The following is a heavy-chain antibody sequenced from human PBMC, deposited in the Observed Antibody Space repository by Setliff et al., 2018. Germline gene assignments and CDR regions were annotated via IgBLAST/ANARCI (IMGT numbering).Heavy chain of an antibody. V-gene: IGHV3-30*02. CDR2: VRFDGSYK. J-gene: IGHJ4*02. D-gene: IGHD6-19*01. CDR1: GFVFGTYG. CDR3: ARVGPSQGIAVATYFFDY. Sequence: GESLKISCAASGFVFGTYGMHWVRQAPGKGLDWVASVRFDGSYKVYADSVKGRFTISRDNSENSLYLQMNSLRVEDTAFFYCARVGPSQGIAVATYFFDYWGQGTLVTVSS.